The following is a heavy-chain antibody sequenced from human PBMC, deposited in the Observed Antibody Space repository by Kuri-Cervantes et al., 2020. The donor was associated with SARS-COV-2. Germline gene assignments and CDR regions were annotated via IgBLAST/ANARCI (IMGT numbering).Heavy chain of an antibody. V-gene: IGHV3-30-3*01. CDR1: GFTFSSYA. D-gene: IGHD3-22*01. CDR3: ARGVGTMIVGPTGGFYFDY. J-gene: IGHJ4*02. CDR2: ISYDGSNK. Sequence: GGSLRLSCAASGFTFSSYAMHWVRQAPGKGLEWVAVISYDGSNKYYADSVKGRFTISRDNSKNTLYLQMNSLRAEDTAVYYCARGVGTMIVGPTGGFYFDYWGREPWSPSPQ.